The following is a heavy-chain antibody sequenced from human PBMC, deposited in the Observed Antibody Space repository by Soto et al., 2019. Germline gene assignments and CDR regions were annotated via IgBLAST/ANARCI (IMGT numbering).Heavy chain of an antibody. V-gene: IGHV1-18*04. J-gene: IGHJ6*02. D-gene: IGHD4-17*01. CDR2: ISAYNGNT. Sequence: ASVKVSFKASCYTFTSYCISCVRQAPGQGLELMGWISAYNGNTNYAQKLQGRVNMTTDTSTRTAYMELRSLRSDDTAVYYCERHGDHGYYGMDLWGQGTPVTVSS. CDR1: CYTFTSYC. CDR3: ERHGDHGYYGMDL.